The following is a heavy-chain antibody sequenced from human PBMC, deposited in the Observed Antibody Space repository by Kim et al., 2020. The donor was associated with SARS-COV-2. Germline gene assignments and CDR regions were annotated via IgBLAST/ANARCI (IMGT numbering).Heavy chain of an antibody. CDR3: AKVMYYYGSGSEYYFDY. Sequence: GKGQFTTPRDHSTNTLYLQMNSLRAEDTAVYYCAKVMYYYGSGSEYYFDYWGQGTLVTVSS. V-gene: IGHV3-23*01. J-gene: IGHJ4*02. D-gene: IGHD3-10*01.